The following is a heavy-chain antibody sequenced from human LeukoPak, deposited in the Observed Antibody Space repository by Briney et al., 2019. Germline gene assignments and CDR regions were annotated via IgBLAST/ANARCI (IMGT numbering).Heavy chain of an antibody. D-gene: IGHD3-9*01. V-gene: IGHV1-69*05. CDR3: VRGALRYFDWSAGGDDSFDI. CDR2: IIPVFRRG. CDR1: GGYISGYA. J-gene: IGHJ3*02. Sequence: ASVKVSCKASGGYISGYAINWVRQAPGQGLEWMGRIIPVFRRGNYAQKFQGRVTIMTDESMSTVYMEVSSLRSEDTVKYYCVRGALRYFDWSAGGDDSFDIWGQGTVVTVSS.